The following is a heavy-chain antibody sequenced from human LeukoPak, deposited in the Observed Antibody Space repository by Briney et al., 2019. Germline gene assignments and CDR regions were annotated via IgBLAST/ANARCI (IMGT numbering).Heavy chain of an antibody. CDR1: GGSISSYY. V-gene: IGHV4-59*01. CDR3: ARVRYSYGYGTYAMDV. CDR2: IYSTGST. J-gene: IGHJ6*02. Sequence: PSETLSLTCTVSGGSISSYYWSWIRQPPGKGLEWIGYIYSTGSTKYNPSLKSRVTISVDTSKNQFSLNLTSVTAADTAVYYCARVRYSYGYGTYAMDVWGQGTTVTVSS. D-gene: IGHD5-18*01.